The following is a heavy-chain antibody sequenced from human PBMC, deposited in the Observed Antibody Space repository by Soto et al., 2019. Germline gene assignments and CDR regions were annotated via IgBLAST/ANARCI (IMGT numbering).Heavy chain of an antibody. V-gene: IGHV5-51*01. CDR1: GYSFTSYC. CDR2: PYPGDSDT. CDR3: ARDIVVVPAAIGSAPAYYYYGMDV. Sequence: GESLTISCKVSGYSFTSYCIVWVRQMPGKGLECTGIPYPGDSDTRYSPSFQGQVTISADKSISTAYLQWSSLKASDTAMYYCARDIVVVPAAIGSAPAYYYYGMDVWGQGTTVTVSS. D-gene: IGHD2-2*02. J-gene: IGHJ6*01.